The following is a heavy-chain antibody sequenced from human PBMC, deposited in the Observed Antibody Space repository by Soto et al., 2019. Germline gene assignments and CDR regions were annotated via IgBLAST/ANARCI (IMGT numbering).Heavy chain of an antibody. D-gene: IGHD2-15*01. CDR3: TGYTSTPI. CDR1: GFSFVDYA. CDR2: IRSKAYGGTT. J-gene: IGHJ3*02. V-gene: IGHV3-49*03. Sequence: PVGSLRLSCTASGFSFVDYAMSCFRQSPVKGLEWVGFIRSKAYGGTTEYAASVKGRFTISRDDSKSIAYLQMNSLKTEDTAVYYCTGYTSTPIWGQGTMVTVSS.